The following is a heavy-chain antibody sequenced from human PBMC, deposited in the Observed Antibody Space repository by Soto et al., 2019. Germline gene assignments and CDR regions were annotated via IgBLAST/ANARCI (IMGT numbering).Heavy chain of an antibody. D-gene: IGHD3-10*01. CDR1: GGTFSSYA. CDR3: ARDQNTMVRVVINGRNDYYDGKDV. J-gene: IGHJ6*02. Sequence: GASVKVSCKASGGTFSSYAISWVRQAPGQGLEWMGGIIPIFGTANYAQKFQGRVTITADESTSTAYMELSSLRSEDTAVYYCARDQNTMVRVVINGRNDYYDGKDVWGQGTTVTVSS. V-gene: IGHV1-69*13. CDR2: IIPIFGTA.